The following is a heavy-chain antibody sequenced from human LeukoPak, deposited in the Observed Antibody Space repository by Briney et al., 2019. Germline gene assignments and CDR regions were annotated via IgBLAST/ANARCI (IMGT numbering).Heavy chain of an antibody. CDR1: GFTFSSYA. Sequence: PGGSLRLSCAASGFTFSSYAMSWVRQAPGKGLEWVSAISGSGGSTYYADSVKGRFTIFRDNSKNTLYLQMNSLRAEDTAVYYCAKNVALYSGNYYGSWGQGTLVTVSS. V-gene: IGHV3-23*01. CDR3: AKNVALYSGNYYGS. D-gene: IGHD1-26*01. CDR2: ISGSGGST. J-gene: IGHJ5*02.